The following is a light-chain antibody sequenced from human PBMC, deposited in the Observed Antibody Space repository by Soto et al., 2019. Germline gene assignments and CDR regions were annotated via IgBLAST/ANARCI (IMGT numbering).Light chain of an antibody. J-gene: IGLJ1*01. CDR1: SSDVGSYNF. CDR3: CSYAGSSTYV. Sequence: QSALTQPASVSGSPGQSITISCTGTSSDVGSYNFVSWYQKHPGKAPKVMIYEVYQRPSGVSDRFSGSKSGSTASLTISGLQVEDEADYYCCSYAGSSTYVFGTGTKLTVL. CDR2: EVY. V-gene: IGLV2-23*02.